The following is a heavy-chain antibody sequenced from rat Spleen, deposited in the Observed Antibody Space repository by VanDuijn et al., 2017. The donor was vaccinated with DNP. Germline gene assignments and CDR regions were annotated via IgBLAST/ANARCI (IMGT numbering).Heavy chain of an antibody. CDR2: ISPGGGGT. CDR3: ARHDYGSYYFDY. Sequence: EVQLVESGGGLVQPGRSLKLSCAASGFIFSNYDMAWVRQAPTKGLEWVASISPGGGGTYYRDSVKGRFIVSRDNAKSTLYLQMDSLRSEDTATYYGARHDYGSYYFDYWGQGVMVTVSS. V-gene: IGHV5-25*01. D-gene: IGHD1-3*01. CDR1: GFIFSNYD. J-gene: IGHJ2*01.